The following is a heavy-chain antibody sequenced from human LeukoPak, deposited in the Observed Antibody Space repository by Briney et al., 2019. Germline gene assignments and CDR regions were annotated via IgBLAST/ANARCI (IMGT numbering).Heavy chain of an antibody. D-gene: IGHD6-13*01. Sequence: GGSLGLSCAASGFIFSSYSMSWVRQAPGKGLEWVSVITGSGGNTYYADSVKGRFTISKDNSKNTVYLQMSGLRVDDTAVYYCAKAASSSWPSYYYGMDVWGQGTTVTVSS. CDR3: AKAASSSWPSYYYGMDV. CDR2: ITGSGGNT. CDR1: GFIFSSYS. V-gene: IGHV3-23*01. J-gene: IGHJ6*02.